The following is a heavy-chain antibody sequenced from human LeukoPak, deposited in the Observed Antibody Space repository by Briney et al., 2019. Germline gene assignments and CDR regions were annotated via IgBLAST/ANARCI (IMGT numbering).Heavy chain of an antibody. J-gene: IGHJ6*03. CDR2: IYYSGST. V-gene: IGHV4-39*01. D-gene: IGHD3-3*01. CDR1: GGSISSSSYY. CDR3: ARGSLRRENYDFWSGYSGFGAVYYYMDV. Sequence: SETLSLTCTVSGGSISSSSYYWGWIRQPPGKGLEWIGSIYYSGSTYYNPSLKSRVTISVDTSKNQFSLKLSSVTAADTAVYYCARGSLRRENYDFWSGYSGFGAVYYYMDVWGKGTTVTVSS.